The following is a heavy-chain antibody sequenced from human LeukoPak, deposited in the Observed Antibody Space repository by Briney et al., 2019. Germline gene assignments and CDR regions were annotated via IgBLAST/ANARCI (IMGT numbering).Heavy chain of an antibody. CDR1: GGSFSGNY. CDR3: ARFGSY. Sequence: SETLSLTCAVYGGSFSGNYWSWIRQPPGKGLEWIGEINRSGSTSYNPSLKSRVTISVDTSKSQFSLKLTSVTAADTAVYYCARFGSYWGQGTLVTVSS. V-gene: IGHV4-34*01. J-gene: IGHJ4*02. D-gene: IGHD3-10*01. CDR2: INRSGST.